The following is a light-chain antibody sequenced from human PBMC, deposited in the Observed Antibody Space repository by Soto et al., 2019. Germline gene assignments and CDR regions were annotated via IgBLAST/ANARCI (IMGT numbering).Light chain of an antibody. V-gene: IGLV2-11*01. CDR1: SSDIGHYNF. Sequence: QSALTQPRSVSGSPGQSVTISCTGTSSDIGHYNFVSWYQQHPGKAPKLMIYDVTKRPSGVPDRFSGSKSANSASLTISGLQAEDEADYCCYSFTRANTRVFGGGTKVTVL. J-gene: IGLJ3*02. CDR2: DVT. CDR3: YSFTRANTRV.